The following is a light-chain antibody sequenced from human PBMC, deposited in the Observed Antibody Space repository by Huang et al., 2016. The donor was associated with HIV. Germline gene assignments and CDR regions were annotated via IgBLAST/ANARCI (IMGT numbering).Light chain of an antibody. Sequence: DIQMTQSPSSLSASIGDRITISCRASQDIDAYLAWYQHKPGKVPNLLIYATSTLQSGVPSRFSGSGSETNFTLTICSLQPEDVGSYYCQKYNDVPRTFGQGTKVEIK. CDR3: QKYNDVPRT. CDR1: QDIDAY. V-gene: IGKV1-27*01. J-gene: IGKJ1*01. CDR2: ATS.